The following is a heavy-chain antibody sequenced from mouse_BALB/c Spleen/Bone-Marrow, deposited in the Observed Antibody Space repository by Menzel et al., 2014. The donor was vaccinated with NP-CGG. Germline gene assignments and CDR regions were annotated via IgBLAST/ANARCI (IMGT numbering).Heavy chain of an antibody. J-gene: IGHJ4*01. CDR3: ARHGEERPVLAMDY. D-gene: IGHD2-14*01. V-gene: IGHV5-12-2*01. Sequence: VKVVESGGGFVQPGGSLKLSCAVFGFTFSSYTMSWVRQIPEKRLEWVAYISNGGGTTYYPVTVKGRFTISRDNAKNTLYLQMSSLKAEDTAMYYCARHGEERPVLAMDYWGQGASVAISS. CDR2: ISNGGGTT. CDR1: GFTFSSYT.